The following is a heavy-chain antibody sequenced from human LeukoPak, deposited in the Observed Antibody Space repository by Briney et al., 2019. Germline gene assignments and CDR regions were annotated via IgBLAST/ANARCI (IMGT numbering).Heavy chain of an antibody. J-gene: IGHJ6*03. CDR2: ISSSGSTI. CDR3: AKGVTVTDYYYYYYMDV. V-gene: IGHV3-48*03. Sequence: PGGSLRLSCAASGFTFSSYEMNWVRQAPGKGLEWVSYISSSGSTIYYADSVKGRFTISRDNSKNTLYLQMNSLRAEDTAVYYCAKGVTVTDYYYYYYMDVWGKGTTVTVSS. D-gene: IGHD4-17*01. CDR1: GFTFSSYE.